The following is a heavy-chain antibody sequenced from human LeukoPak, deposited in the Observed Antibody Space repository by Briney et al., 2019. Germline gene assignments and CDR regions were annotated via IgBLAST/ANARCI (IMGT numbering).Heavy chain of an antibody. CDR3: ARVAAPYYYYYYVDV. CDR2: ISSSSSYI. CDR1: GFTFSSYS. V-gene: IGHV3-21*01. Sequence: GGSLRLSCAASGFTFSSYSMNWVRQAPGKGLEWVSSISSSSSYIYYADSVKGRFTISRDNAKNSLYLQMNSLRAEDTAVYYCARVAAPYYYYYYVDVWGKGTTVTVSS. D-gene: IGHD6-6*01. J-gene: IGHJ6*03.